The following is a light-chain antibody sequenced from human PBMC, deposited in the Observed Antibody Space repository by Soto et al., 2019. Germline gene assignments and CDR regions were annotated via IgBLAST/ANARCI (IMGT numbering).Light chain of an antibody. CDR3: SSYAGGNNWV. CDR1: SSDVGGYNY. Sequence: QSALTQPPSASGSPGQSVTISCTGTSSDVGGYNYVSWYQQHPGKAPKLMISEVSKRPSGVPDRFSGSKSGNTASLTVSGLQTEDEADYYCSSYAGGNNWVFGGGTKVTVL. J-gene: IGLJ3*02. CDR2: EVS. V-gene: IGLV2-8*01.